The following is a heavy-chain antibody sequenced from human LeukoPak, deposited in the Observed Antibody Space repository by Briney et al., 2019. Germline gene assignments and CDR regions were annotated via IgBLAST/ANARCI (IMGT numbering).Heavy chain of an antibody. CDR2: INHSGST. J-gene: IGHJ4*02. V-gene: IGHV4-34*01. CDR3: ARSDSSSWYVRVVYYVY. Sequence: SETLSLTCAVYGGSFSGYYWSWVRQPPGKGLEWVGEINHSGSTNYNPSPESRVTISVDTSKNQFSLKLSSVTAADTAVYYCARSDSSSWYVRVVYYVYWGQGTLVTVSS. D-gene: IGHD6-13*01. CDR1: GGSFSGYY.